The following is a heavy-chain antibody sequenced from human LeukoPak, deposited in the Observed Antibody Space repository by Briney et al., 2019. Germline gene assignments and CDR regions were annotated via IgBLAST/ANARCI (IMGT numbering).Heavy chain of an antibody. D-gene: IGHD5-12*01. V-gene: IGHV1-69*05. CDR2: IIPIFGTA. CDR3: ATGGDVDIVATVYFDY. CDR1: GGTFISYA. J-gene: IGHJ4*02. Sequence: SVKVSCKASGGTFISYAISWVRQAPGQGLEWMGRIIPIFGTANYAQKFQGRVTITTDESTSTAYMELSSLRSDDTAVYYCATGGDVDIVATVYFDYWGQGTLVTVSS.